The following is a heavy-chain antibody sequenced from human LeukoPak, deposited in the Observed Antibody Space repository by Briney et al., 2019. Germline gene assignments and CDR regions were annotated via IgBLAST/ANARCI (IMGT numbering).Heavy chain of an antibody. Sequence: GASVKVSCKASGYTFTNYGISWVRQAPGQGLEWMGWISAYNGNTNYAQKLQGRVTMTTDTSTSTAYMELRSLRSDDTAVYYCAGDPWIQHDWFDPWGQGTLVTVSS. CDR2: ISAYNGNT. J-gene: IGHJ5*02. CDR3: AGDPWIQHDWFDP. D-gene: IGHD5-18*01. V-gene: IGHV1-18*01. CDR1: GYTFTNYG.